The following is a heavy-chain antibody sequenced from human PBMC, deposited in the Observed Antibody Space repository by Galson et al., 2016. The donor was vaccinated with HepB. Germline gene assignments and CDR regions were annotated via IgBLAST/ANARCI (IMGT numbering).Heavy chain of an antibody. CDR3: LSTTLPTTL. V-gene: IGHV3-23*01. D-gene: IGHD2/OR15-2a*01. CDR2: ISDSGDKT. Sequence: SLRLSCAASGFTFSDLGMRWVRQAPGKGLEWVSSISDSGDKTFYADSVKGRVTVSRDNSKNTLFFHMTSLRAADTSLYYCLSTTLPTTLGGQGTLVIVSA. CDR1: GFTFSDLG. J-gene: IGHJ4*02.